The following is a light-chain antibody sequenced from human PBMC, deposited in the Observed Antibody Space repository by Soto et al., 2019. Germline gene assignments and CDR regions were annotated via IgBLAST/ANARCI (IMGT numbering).Light chain of an antibody. CDR3: QQYSSWLWT. J-gene: IGKJ1*01. CDR1: QSVSSSY. V-gene: IGKV3-20*01. CDR2: GAS. Sequence: EIVLTQSPGTLSLSPGERATLSCRASQSVSSSYLAWYQQKPGQAPRLLIYGASNRATGVPARISGSVSGTEFTLTIASLQSEDFAVYYCQQYSSWLWTFGQGTKVEIK.